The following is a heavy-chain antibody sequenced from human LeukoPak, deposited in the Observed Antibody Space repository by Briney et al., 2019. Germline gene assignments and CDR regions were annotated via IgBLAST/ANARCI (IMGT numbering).Heavy chain of an antibody. CDR2: ISCDGSNK. V-gene: IGHV3-30-3*01. Sequence: GRSLRLSCAASGFTFSSYAIHWVRQAPGKGLEWVAVISCDGSNKYYADSVKGRFTISRDNSKNTLYLQMNSLRAEDTAVYYCARDRDIVVVVAASLDYWGQGTLVTVSS. J-gene: IGHJ4*02. CDR1: GFTFSSYA. CDR3: ARDRDIVVVVAASLDY. D-gene: IGHD2-15*01.